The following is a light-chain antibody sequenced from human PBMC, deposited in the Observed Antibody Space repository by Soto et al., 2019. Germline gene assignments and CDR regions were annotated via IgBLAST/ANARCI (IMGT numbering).Light chain of an antibody. CDR1: QGIRND. J-gene: IGKJ1*01. CDR2: ASS. V-gene: IGKV1-6*01. Sequence: AIQMTQSPSSLSASVGDRVTITCRASQGIRNDLAWFHQKPGKAPKLLIYASSNLQSGVPSRFSGSGSGTDFSLTISSLQTEDFATYYCVQDYDFPPTFGQGTKVDIK. CDR3: VQDYDFPPT.